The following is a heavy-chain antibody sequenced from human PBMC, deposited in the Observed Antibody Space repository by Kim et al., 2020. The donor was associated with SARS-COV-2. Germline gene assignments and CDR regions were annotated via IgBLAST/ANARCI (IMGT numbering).Heavy chain of an antibody. D-gene: IGHD6-13*01. CDR1: GFTFSSYE. V-gene: IGHV3-48*03. CDR2: ISSSGSTI. Sequence: GGSLRLFCAASGFTFSSYEMNWVRQAPGKGLEWVSYISSSGSTIYYADSVKGRFTISRDNAKNSLYLQMNSLRAEDTAVYYCARGDQELVRYPSSYYYGMDVWGQGTTVTVSS. CDR3: ARGDQELVRYPSSYYYGMDV. J-gene: IGHJ6*02.